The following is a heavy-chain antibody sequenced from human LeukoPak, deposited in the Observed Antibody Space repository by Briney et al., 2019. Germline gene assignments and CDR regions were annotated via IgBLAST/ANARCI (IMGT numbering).Heavy chain of an antibody. CDR3: ASTGTGVVPAAIGY. CDR1: GGSFSGYY. D-gene: IGHD2-2*02. J-gene: IGHJ4*02. Sequence: PSETLSLTCAVYGGSFSGYYWSWIRQPPGKGLEWIGEINHSGSTNYNPSLKSRVTISVDTSKNQFFLKLSSATAADTAVYYCASTGTGVVPAAIGYWGQGTLVTVSS. V-gene: IGHV4-34*01. CDR2: INHSGST.